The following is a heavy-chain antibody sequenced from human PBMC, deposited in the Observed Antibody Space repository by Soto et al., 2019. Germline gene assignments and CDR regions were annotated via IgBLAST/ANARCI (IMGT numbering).Heavy chain of an antibody. CDR2: IFSDDDK. D-gene: IGHD2-8*01. Sequence: QVTLKESGPVLVKPTETLTLTCTVSGFSLSNVRMGVSWIRQPPGKALEWLAHIFSDDDKSYNTSLKSRLTTSKNTSRSQVVLTMNNMDPVDTATYFCARVNVRLMENYFYAVDAWGQGPRSPSP. CDR3: ARVNVRLMENYFYAVDA. CDR1: GFSLSNVRMG. V-gene: IGHV2-26*01. J-gene: IGHJ6*02.